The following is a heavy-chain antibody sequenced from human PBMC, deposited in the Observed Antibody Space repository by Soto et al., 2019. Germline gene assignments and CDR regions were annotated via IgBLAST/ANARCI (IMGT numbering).Heavy chain of an antibody. D-gene: IGHD3-10*01. CDR3: ARLVYDTRLNYMYFDF. Sequence: SETLSLTCAVSGVSISSGNWWTWVRQSPQRGLEYIGEIFHDGTANYYPSFERRVAISVDTSKNQFSLKLTSVTAADTAIYFCARLVYDTRLNYMYFDFWGQGXLVTVYS. J-gene: IGHJ4*02. V-gene: IGHV4-4*02. CDR1: GVSISSGNW. CDR2: IFHDGTA.